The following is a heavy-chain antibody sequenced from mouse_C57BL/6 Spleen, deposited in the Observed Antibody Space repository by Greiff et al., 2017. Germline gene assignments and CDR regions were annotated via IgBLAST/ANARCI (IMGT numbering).Heavy chain of an antibody. J-gene: IGHJ4*01. CDR1: GFTFSSYA. D-gene: IGHD2-3*01. Sequence: EVQLVESGGGLVKPGGSLKLSCAASGFTFSSYALSWVRQTPEKRLEWVATISDGGSYTYYPDNVKGRFTISRDNAKNNLYLQMSHLKSEDTAMYYCARDPHDGDYRAMDYWGQGTSVTVSS. CDR2: ISDGGSYT. CDR3: ARDPHDGDYRAMDY. V-gene: IGHV5-4*01.